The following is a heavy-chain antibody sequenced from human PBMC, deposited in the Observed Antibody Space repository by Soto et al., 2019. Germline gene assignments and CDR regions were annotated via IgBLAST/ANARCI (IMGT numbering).Heavy chain of an antibody. D-gene: IGHD3-10*01. Sequence: GGSLRLSCAASGFTFDDYAMHWVRQAPGKGLEWVSGISWNSGSIGYADSVKGRFTISRDNAKNSLYLQMNSLRAEDTALYYCAKGQRDLYGSGIDYWGQGTLVTVSS. CDR3: AKGQRDLYGSGIDY. CDR1: GFTFDDYA. J-gene: IGHJ4*02. V-gene: IGHV3-9*01. CDR2: ISWNSGSI.